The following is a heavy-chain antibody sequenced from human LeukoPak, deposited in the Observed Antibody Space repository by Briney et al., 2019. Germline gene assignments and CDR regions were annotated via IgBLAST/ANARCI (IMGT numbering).Heavy chain of an antibody. Sequence: ASVKVSCKASGYTFTGYYMHWVRQAPGQGLEWMGWINPNSGGTNYAQKFQGRVTMTTDTSTGTAYMELRSLRSDDTAVYYCARGQQLVPDDYWGQGTLVTVSS. CDR2: INPNSGGT. CDR3: ARGQQLVPDDY. J-gene: IGHJ4*02. D-gene: IGHD6-13*01. CDR1: GYTFTGYY. V-gene: IGHV1-2*02.